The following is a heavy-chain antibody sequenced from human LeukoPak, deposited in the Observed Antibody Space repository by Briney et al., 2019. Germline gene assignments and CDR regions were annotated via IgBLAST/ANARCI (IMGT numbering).Heavy chain of an antibody. V-gene: IGHV4-39*01. CDR2: VYYSGST. CDR1: DGSISSSSYY. D-gene: IGHD2-15*01. J-gene: IGHJ4*02. CDR3: ARGGWQPPDY. Sequence: KPSETLSLTCTVSDGSISSSSYYCGWIRQPPGKGLEWIGSVYYSGSTYYNPSLKSRVTISVDTSKNQFSLKLSSVTAADTAVYYCARGGWQPPDYWGQGTLVTVSS.